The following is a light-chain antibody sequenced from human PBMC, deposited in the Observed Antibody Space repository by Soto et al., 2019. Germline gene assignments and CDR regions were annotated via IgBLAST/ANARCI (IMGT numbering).Light chain of an antibody. CDR2: DAS. CDR1: QRMSAW. J-gene: IGKJ1*01. CDR3: QQYDTYPWT. V-gene: IGKV1-5*01. Sequence: DIQMTQSPTTLSASVGDRVIITCRASQRMSAWLAWYQQKPGKAPKLLIYDASSLENGVPSRFSGSGSGTEFTLTISSLQPDDFATYYCQQYDTYPWTFGQGTKVDIE.